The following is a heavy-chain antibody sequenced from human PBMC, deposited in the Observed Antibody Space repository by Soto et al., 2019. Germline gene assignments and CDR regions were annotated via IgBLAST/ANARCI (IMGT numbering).Heavy chain of an antibody. Sequence: SDTLSLTCTVSGGSLSSYYWSWIRQPPGKGLEWIGYIYYSGSTNYNPSLKSRVTISVDTSKNQFSLKLSSVTAADTAVYYCARVKVPSAYYDFWSGYRSYYYMDVWGKGTTVTVSS. CDR3: ARVKVPSAYYDFWSGYRSYYYMDV. D-gene: IGHD3-3*01. J-gene: IGHJ6*03. CDR2: IYYSGST. CDR1: GGSLSSYY. V-gene: IGHV4-59*01.